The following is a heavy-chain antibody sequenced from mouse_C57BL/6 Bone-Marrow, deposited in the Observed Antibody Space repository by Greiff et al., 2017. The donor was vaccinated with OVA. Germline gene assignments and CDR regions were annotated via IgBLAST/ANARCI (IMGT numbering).Heavy chain of an antibody. J-gene: IGHJ2*01. Sequence: VQLQQSGAELARPGASVKLSCKASGYTFTSYGISWVKQRTGQGLEWIGEIYPRSGNTYYNEKFKGKATLTADKSSSTAYMELRSLTSEDSAVYFCARPLYSSYDYFDYWGQGTTLTVSS. CDR1: GYTFTSYG. V-gene: IGHV1-81*01. CDR2: IYPRSGNT. D-gene: IGHD2-5*01. CDR3: ARPLYSSYDYFDY.